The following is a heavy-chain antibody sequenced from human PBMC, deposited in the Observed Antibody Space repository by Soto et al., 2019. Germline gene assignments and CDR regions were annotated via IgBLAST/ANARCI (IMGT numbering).Heavy chain of an antibody. CDR3: ARIPVDTYMIYWSDP. D-gene: IGHD3-16*01. CDR1: GDSVSSGDYY. Sequence: SETLSLTCSVSGDSVSSGDYYWSWIRQPPGKGLEWIGHVYFSGSTNYIPSLKSRLTMSVDTAKNQFSLKLNPVTAADTAVYYCARIPVDTYMIYWSDPWGQGTQVTVSS. V-gene: IGHV4-61*08. CDR2: VYFSGST. J-gene: IGHJ5*02.